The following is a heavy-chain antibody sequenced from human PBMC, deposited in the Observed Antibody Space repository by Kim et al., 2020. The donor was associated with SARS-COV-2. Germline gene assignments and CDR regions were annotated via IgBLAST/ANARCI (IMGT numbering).Heavy chain of an antibody. Sequence: SVKVSCKASGGTFSSYAISWVRQAPGQGLEWMGRIIPILGIANYAQKFQGRVTITADKSTSTAYMELSSLRSEDTAVYYCAETLGAYYYYMDVWGKGTTVTVSS. CDR2: IIPILGIA. CDR3: AETLGAYYYYMDV. D-gene: IGHD3-16*01. CDR1: GGTFSSYA. J-gene: IGHJ6*03. V-gene: IGHV1-69*04.